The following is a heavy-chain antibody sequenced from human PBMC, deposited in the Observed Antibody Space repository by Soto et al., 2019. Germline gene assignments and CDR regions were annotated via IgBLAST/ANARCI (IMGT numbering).Heavy chain of an antibody. CDR1: GGSLKSGGYY. Sequence: SETLSLTCTVSGGSLKSGGYYWSWIRQPPGRGREWIGYIYYSGRTYYNPSLESRVTISVDTSKNQFSLKLSSVTAADTAVYYCARARGARYFDYWGQGTLVTVSS. V-gene: IGHV4-30-4*08. CDR2: IYYSGRT. D-gene: IGHD2-15*01. CDR3: ARARGARYFDY. J-gene: IGHJ4*02.